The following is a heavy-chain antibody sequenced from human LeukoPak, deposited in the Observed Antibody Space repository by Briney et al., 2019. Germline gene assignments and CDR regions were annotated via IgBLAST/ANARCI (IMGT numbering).Heavy chain of an antibody. CDR3: ARDAIAAAGTFEY. CDR2: IYHSGST. CDR1: GGSISSYY. V-gene: IGHV4-59*12. Sequence: SETLSLTCTVSGGSISSYYWSWIRQPPGKGLEWIGEIYHSGSTNYNPSLKTRVTISVDKSKNQFSLKLSSVTAADTAVYYCARDAIAAAGTFEYWGQGTLVTVSS. D-gene: IGHD6-13*01. J-gene: IGHJ4*02.